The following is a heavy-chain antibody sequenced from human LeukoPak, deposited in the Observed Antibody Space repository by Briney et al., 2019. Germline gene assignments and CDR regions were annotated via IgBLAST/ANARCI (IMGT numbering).Heavy chain of an antibody. V-gene: IGHV4-59*01. CDR2: IYYSGST. CDR1: GGSISSYY. Sequence: SETLSLTCTVSGGSISSYYWSWIRQPPGKGLEWIGYIYYSGSTNYNPSLKSRVTISVDMSKNQFSLKLSSVTAADTAVYYCARGHDYGDYYFDYWGQGTLVTVSS. CDR3: ARGHDYGDYYFDY. J-gene: IGHJ4*02. D-gene: IGHD4-17*01.